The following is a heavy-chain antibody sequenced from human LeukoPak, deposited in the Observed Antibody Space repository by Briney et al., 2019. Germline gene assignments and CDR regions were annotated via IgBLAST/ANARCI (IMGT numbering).Heavy chain of an antibody. V-gene: IGHV4-59*13. J-gene: IGHJ4*02. CDR1: GGSISSYY. CDR2: IYYSGST. CDR3: TSGRPLGFDY. D-gene: IGHD1-26*01. Sequence: SETLSLTCTVSGGSISSYYWSWIRQPPGKGLEWIGYIYYSGSTNYNPSLKSRVTISVDTSKNQSSLKLSSVTAADTAVYYCTSGRPLGFDYWGQGTLVTVSS.